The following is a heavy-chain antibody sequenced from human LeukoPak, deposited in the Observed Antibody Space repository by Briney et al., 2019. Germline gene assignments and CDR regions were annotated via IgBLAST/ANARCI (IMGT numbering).Heavy chain of an antibody. Sequence: SETLSLTCAVSGGSFSGYYWSWIRQPPGKGLEWIGEINHSGSTNYNPSLKSRVTISVDTSKNQFSLKLSSVTAADTAVYYCARDRRQGYSYGFYYYYGMDVWGRGTTVTVSS. V-gene: IGHV4-34*01. D-gene: IGHD5-18*01. CDR2: INHSGST. CDR1: GGSFSGYY. J-gene: IGHJ6*02. CDR3: ARDRRQGYSYGFYYYYGMDV.